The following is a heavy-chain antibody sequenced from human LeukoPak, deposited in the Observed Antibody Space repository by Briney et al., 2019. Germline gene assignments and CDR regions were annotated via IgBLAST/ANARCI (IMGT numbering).Heavy chain of an antibody. Sequence: GGSLRLSCAAAGLSFSSDWMNWVRQAPGKGLEWVANINPDGSQESYVDSVKGRFTISRDNAKNSLYLQMNSLRAEDTAVYYCARAPSRIAAAGTDYWGQGTLVTVSS. CDR3: ARAPSRIAAAGTDY. CDR1: GLSFSSDW. V-gene: IGHV3-7*01. CDR2: INPDGSQE. D-gene: IGHD6-13*01. J-gene: IGHJ4*02.